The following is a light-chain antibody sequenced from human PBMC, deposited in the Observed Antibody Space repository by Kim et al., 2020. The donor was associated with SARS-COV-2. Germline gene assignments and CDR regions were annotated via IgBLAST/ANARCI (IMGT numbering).Light chain of an antibody. CDR1: QSRDRW. V-gene: IGKV1-5*03. CDR2: RAS. CDR3: QQYSSSSPT. Sequence: ASVGDRATITCRASQSRDRWLAWYQQIPGKAPKLLIYRASSLERGVPSRFSGSGSGTEFTLTINSLQPDDFATYFCQQYSSSSPTFGQGTKVEIK. J-gene: IGKJ1*01.